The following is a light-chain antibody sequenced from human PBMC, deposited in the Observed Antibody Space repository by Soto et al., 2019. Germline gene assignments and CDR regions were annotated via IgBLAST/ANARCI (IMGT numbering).Light chain of an antibody. V-gene: IGKV1-12*01. CDR1: QHIDRW. CDR2: GAS. CDR3: RQPHTLPYT. Sequence: DIQLTQSPSSVSASVGDRVTITCRANQHIDRWLAWFQQKPGKAPELLIYGASILESWVPSRFNGSRSSTDLTLPISGLQPEDFATYYCRQPHTLPYTFGPGTKVDMK. J-gene: IGKJ3*01.